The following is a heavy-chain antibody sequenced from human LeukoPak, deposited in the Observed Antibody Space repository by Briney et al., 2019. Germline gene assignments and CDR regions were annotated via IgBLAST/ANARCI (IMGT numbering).Heavy chain of an antibody. V-gene: IGHV1-2*02. CDR1: GYTFTGYF. CDR2: INPNSGGT. D-gene: IGHD6-19*01. Sequence: GASVKVSCKPSGYTFTGYFMHWVRQAPGQRLEWMGWINPNSGGTNYAQKFQGRVTMTRDTSISTAYMELSRLRSDDTAVYYCARAFTSLEWLAHQDYYFDYWGQGTLVTVSS. CDR3: ARAFTSLEWLAHQDYYFDY. J-gene: IGHJ4*02.